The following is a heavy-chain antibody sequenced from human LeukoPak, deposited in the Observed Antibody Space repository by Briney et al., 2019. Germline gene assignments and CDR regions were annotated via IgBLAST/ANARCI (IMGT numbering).Heavy chain of an antibody. V-gene: IGHV1-24*01. CDR1: GYTLTELS. CDR2: FDPEDGET. Sequence: ASVKVSCKVSGYTLTELSMHWVRQAPGKGLEWMGGFDPEDGETIYAQKFQGRVTMTEDRSTDTAYMELSSLRSEDTAVYYCATGIGYSSSWYLFQHWGQGTLVTVSS. CDR3: ATGIGYSSSWYLFQH. J-gene: IGHJ1*01. D-gene: IGHD6-13*01.